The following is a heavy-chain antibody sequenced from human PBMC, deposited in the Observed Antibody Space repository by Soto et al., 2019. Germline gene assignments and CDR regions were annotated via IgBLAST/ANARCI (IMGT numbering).Heavy chain of an antibody. CDR1: GFTFSSYA. CDR3: ARDSHCTNGVCLTGLIDY. D-gene: IGHD2-8*01. V-gene: IGHV3-30-3*01. J-gene: IGHJ4*02. CDR2: ISYDGSNK. Sequence: PGGSLRLSCAASGFTFSSYAMHWVRQAPGKGLEWVAVISYDGSNKYYADSVKGRFTISRDNSKNTLYLQMNSLRAEDTAVYYCARDSHCTNGVCLTGLIDYWGQGTLVTVSS.